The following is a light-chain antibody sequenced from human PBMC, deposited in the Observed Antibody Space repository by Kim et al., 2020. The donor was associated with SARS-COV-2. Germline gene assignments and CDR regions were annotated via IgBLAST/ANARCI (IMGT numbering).Light chain of an antibody. J-gene: IGLJ3*02. CDR1: SSNIGSKP. CDR2: STN. V-gene: IGLV1-44*01. CDR3: ASWGDSQNGWV. Sequence: GPRFTVTSSGFSSNIGSKPVHCYQQVPGTAPKLLVHSTNQRPSGVPGRFSGSKAGTSATLAISGLQSAEEADEYCASWGDSQNGWVFGGGTQLTVL.